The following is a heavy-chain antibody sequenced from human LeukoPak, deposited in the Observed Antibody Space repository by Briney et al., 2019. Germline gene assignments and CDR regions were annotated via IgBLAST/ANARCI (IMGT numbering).Heavy chain of an antibody. CDR2: IYYSGST. J-gene: IGHJ4*02. V-gene: IGHV4-59*01. Sequence: SETLSLTCTVSGGSITNYYWIWIRQPPGKGLEWIGFIYYSGSTNYNPSLKSRVTISVDTSKNYFSLKLSSVTAADTAVYYCARYGSGSYLRDYWGQGTLFSVSS. CDR3: ARYGSGSYLRDY. CDR1: GGSITNYY. D-gene: IGHD3-10*01.